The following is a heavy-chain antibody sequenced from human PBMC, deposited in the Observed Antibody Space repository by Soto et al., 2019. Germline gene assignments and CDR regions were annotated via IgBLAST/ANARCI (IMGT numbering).Heavy chain of an antibody. J-gene: IGHJ4*02. Sequence: GGSLRLSCAASGFTFSSYWMHWVRQAPGKGLVWVSRIKSDGSSTSYADSVKGRFTISRDNAKNTLYLQMNSVRAEDTAVYYCARDGDFWSGYDYWGQGTLVTVSS. CDR3: ARDGDFWSGYDY. D-gene: IGHD3-3*01. CDR1: GFTFSSYW. CDR2: IKSDGSST. V-gene: IGHV3-74*01.